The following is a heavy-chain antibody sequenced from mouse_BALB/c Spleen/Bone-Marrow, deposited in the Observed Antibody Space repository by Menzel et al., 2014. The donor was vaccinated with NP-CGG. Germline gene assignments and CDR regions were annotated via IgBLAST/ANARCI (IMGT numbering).Heavy chain of an antibody. V-gene: IGHV1S34*01. CDR1: GYSFTGYY. D-gene: IGHD2-4*01. Sequence: VVKTGAPVKISCKASGYSFTGYYMHWVKQSHGKSLEWIGYISCYNGATSYNQKFKGKATFTVDTSSSTAYMQFNSLTSEDSAVYYCARGGMITSQAWFAYWGQGTLVTVSA. J-gene: IGHJ3*01. CDR3: ARGGMITSQAWFAY. CDR2: ISCYNGAT.